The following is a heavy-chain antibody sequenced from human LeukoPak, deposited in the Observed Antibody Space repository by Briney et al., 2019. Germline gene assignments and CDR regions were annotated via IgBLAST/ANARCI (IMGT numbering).Heavy chain of an antibody. CDR2: IYYSGST. V-gene: IGHV4-59*12. CDR1: GASISSYY. CDR3: ARDYGGNFDY. Sequence: SETLSLTCTVSGASISSYYWSWIRQPPGKGREWIGHIYYSGSTNYNPSLKSRVTISVDTSKNQFSLKLSSVTDADTAVYYCARDYGGNFDYWGQGTLVTVSS. D-gene: IGHD4-23*01. J-gene: IGHJ4*02.